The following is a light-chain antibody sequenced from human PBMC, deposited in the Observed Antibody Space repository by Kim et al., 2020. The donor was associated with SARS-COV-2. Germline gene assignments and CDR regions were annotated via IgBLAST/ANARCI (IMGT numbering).Light chain of an antibody. J-gene: IGKJ5*01. V-gene: IGKV3-15*01. CDR3: QQYNNWPPIT. CDR1: QSVSSN. CDR2: GAS. Sequence: EIVMTQSPANLSVSPGERATLSCRASQSVSSNLAWYQQKPGQAPRLLIYGASNRATGIPGRFSGSGSGTEFTLTISSLQSEDFAVYYCQQYNNWPPITFVQGTRLEIK.